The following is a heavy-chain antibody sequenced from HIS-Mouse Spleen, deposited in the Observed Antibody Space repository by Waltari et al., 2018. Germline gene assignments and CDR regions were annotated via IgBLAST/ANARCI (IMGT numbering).Heavy chain of an antibody. D-gene: IGHD6-13*01. CDR3: AREIPYSSSWYDWYFDL. CDR1: GGSLRSSSYY. V-gene: IGHV4-39*07. Sequence: QLQLQESGPGLVKPSETLSLTCTVSGGSLRSSSYYWVWIRQPPGKGLEWIGSIYYSGSTYYNPSLKSRVTISVDTSKNQFSLKLSSVTAADTAVYYCAREIPYSSSWYDWYFDLWGRGTLVTVSS. CDR2: IYYSGST. J-gene: IGHJ2*01.